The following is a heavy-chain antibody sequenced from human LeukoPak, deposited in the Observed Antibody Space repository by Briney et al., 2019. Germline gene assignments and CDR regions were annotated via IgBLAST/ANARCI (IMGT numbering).Heavy chain of an antibody. D-gene: IGHD3-22*01. J-gene: IGHJ2*01. CDR1: GFTFSTYA. Sequence: GGSLRLSCVASGFTFSTYAVNWVRQVPGKGLGWVSSISSSGGSTYYADSVKGRFTISRDNDNSKNTLYLQMSSLRAEDTAVYYCAKGYYDRRGHYWCFDLWGRGTLVTVSS. V-gene: IGHV3-23*01. CDR3: AKGYYDRRGHYWCFDL. CDR2: ISSSGGST.